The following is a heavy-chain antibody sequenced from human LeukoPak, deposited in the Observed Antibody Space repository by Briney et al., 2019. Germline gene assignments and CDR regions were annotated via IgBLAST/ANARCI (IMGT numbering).Heavy chain of an antibody. J-gene: IGHJ4*02. CDR2: INPSGGST. D-gene: IGHD3-22*01. CDR3: ARDFSYYYDSSGYYLAPFDY. V-gene: IGHV1-46*01. CDR1: GYTFTSYY. Sequence: ASVKVSCKASGYTFTSYYMHWVRQAPGQGLEWMGIINPSGGSTSYAQKFQGRVTMTRDTSTSTAYMELSSLRSEDTAVYYCARDFSYYYDSSGYYLAPFDYWGQGTLVTVSS.